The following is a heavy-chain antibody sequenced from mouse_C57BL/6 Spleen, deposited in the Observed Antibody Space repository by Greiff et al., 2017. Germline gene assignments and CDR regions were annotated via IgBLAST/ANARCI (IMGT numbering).Heavy chain of an antibody. Sequence: QVHVKQSGPELVKPGASVKLSCKASGYTFTSYDINWVKQRPGQGLEWIGWIYPRDGSTKYNEKFKGKATLTVDTSSSTAYMELHSLTSEDSAVYFCARWAAQATDYAMDYWGQGTSVTVSS. V-gene: IGHV1-85*01. J-gene: IGHJ4*01. CDR2: IYPRDGST. CDR3: ARWAAQATDYAMDY. CDR1: GYTFTSYD. D-gene: IGHD3-2*02.